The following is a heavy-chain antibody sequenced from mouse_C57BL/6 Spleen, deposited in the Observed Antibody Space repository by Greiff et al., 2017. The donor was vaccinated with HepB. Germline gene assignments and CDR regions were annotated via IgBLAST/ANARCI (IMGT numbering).Heavy chain of an antibody. CDR1: GFTFSDYY. CDR2: INYDGSST. Sequence: EVQLVESEGGLVQPGSSMKLSCTASGFTFSDYYMAWVRQVPEKGLEWVANINYDGSSTYYLDSLKSRFIISRDNAKNILYLQMSSLKSEDTATYYCAREGYGSSDWYFDVWGTGTTVTVSS. D-gene: IGHD1-1*01. CDR3: AREGYGSSDWYFDV. V-gene: IGHV5-16*01. J-gene: IGHJ1*03.